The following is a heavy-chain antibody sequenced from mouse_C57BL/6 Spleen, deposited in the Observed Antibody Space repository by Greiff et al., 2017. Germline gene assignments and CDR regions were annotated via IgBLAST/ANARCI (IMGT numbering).Heavy chain of an antibody. J-gene: IGHJ2*01. Sequence: VQLQQSGPVLVKPGASVKMSCKASGYTFTDYYMNWVKQSHGKSLEWIGVINPYNGGPSYNQKFKGKATLTVDKSSSTAYMELNSLTSEDSAVYDCARATLRYYFDYWGQGTTLTVSS. V-gene: IGHV1-19*01. CDR1: GYTFTDYY. CDR2: INPYNGGP. CDR3: ARATLRYYFDY.